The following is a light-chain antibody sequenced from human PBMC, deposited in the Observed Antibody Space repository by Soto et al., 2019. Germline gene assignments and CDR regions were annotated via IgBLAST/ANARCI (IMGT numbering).Light chain of an antibody. CDR1: QSISSY. CDR3: QQSYSSPLN. V-gene: IGKV1-39*01. J-gene: IGKJ4*01. CDR2: AAS. Sequence: DIQMTQSPSSLSASVGDRVTITCRASQSISSYLNWYQQKPGKAPKFLIYAASDLHTGVPSRFSGSGSGTDFTLTISSLQPEDFATYYCQQSYSSPLNFGGGTKVEI.